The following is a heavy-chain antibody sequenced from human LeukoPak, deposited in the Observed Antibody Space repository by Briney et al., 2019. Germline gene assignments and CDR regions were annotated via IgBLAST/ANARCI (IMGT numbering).Heavy chain of an antibody. D-gene: IGHD6-13*01. CDR3: VKEVGLSHSSSSWGYFDY. CDR1: GFTFSSYA. J-gene: IGHJ4*02. Sequence: PGGSLRLSCSASGFTFSSYAMHWVRQAPGKGLEYVSAISSNGGSTYYADSVKGRFTISRDNSKNTLHLQMSSLRAEDTAVYYCVKEVGLSHSSSSWGYFDYWGQGTLVTVSS. CDR2: ISSNGGST. V-gene: IGHV3-64D*06.